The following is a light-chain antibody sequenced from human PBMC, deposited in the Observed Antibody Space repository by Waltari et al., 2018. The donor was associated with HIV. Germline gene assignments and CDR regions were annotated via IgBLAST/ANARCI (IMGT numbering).Light chain of an antibody. J-gene: IGLJ2*01. V-gene: IGLV3-1*01. CDR2: EDN. CDR3: QAWDSIPPVL. Sequence: SYDLTQPPSLSVSPGHAAIITCSGDHLGSKYACWYMQKPGQPPILVTYEDNKRPSGIPERFSGSNSGHTATLTIRGTQPTDEADYYCQAWDSIPPVLFVGGTKLTV. CDR1: HLGSKY.